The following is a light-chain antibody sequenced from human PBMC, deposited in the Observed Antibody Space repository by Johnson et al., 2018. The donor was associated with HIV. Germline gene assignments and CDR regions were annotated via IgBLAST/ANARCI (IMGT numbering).Light chain of an antibody. V-gene: IGLV1-51*02. CDR1: SSNIGNNY. J-gene: IGLJ1*01. CDR2: ENN. CDR3: GTWDNSLSAHV. Sequence: QSVLTQPHSVSAAPGQKVNISCSGSSSNIGNNYVSWYQQFPGTAPRLLIYENNKRPSGIPDRFSDSKSGTSATLGITGLQTGDEADYFCGTWDNSLSAHVCGTGTKVTVL.